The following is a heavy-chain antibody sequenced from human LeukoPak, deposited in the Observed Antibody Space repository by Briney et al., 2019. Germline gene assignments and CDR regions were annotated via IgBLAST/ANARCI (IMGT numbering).Heavy chain of an antibody. J-gene: IGHJ3*02. D-gene: IGHD4-17*01. CDR1: GDSISRHY. CDR3: ARLLNNDNAGDPDTFDM. CDR2: ISYSGST. V-gene: IGHV4-59*08. Sequence: SETLSLTCSVSGDSISRHYWSWIRQPPGKGPEWIGYISYSGSTRYNPSFQSRVTISMEMSKTHFSLKLTSVTAADTAVYYCARLLNNDNAGDPDTFDMWGPGTMVTVSS.